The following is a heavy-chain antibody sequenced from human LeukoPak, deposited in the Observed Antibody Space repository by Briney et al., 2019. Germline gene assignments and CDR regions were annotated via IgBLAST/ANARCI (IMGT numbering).Heavy chain of an antibody. V-gene: IGHV4-39*07. CDR1: GGSISSSSYY. CDR3: ARVFRATGIFGFDI. D-gene: IGHD3-3*01. J-gene: IGHJ3*02. Sequence: SETLSLTCTVSGGSISSSSYYWGWIRQPPGKGLEWIGSIYYSGSTYYNPSLKSRVTISVDTSKNQFSLKLSSVTAADTAVYYCARVFRATGIFGFDIWGQGTMVTVSS. CDR2: IYYSGST.